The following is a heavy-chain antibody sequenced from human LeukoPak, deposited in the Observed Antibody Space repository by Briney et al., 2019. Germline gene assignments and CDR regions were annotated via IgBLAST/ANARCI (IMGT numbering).Heavy chain of an antibody. CDR3: ARGGVVPAAIGNWFDP. Sequence: ASVKVSCKASGYTFTSYDINWVRQATGQGLEWMGWMNPNSGNTGYAQKFQGRVTITRNTSISTAYMELSSLRSEDTAVYYCARGGVVPAAIGNWFDPWGQGTLVTVSS. CDR1: GYTFTSYD. V-gene: IGHV1-8*03. J-gene: IGHJ5*02. D-gene: IGHD2-2*02. CDR2: MNPNSGNT.